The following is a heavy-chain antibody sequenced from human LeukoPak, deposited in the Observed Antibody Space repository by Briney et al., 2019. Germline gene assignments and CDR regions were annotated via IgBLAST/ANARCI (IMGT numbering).Heavy chain of an antibody. J-gene: IGHJ5*02. CDR1: GFTFSNVW. Sequence: GGTLRLSCAASGFTFSNVWMTWIRQAPGKGLECVGRVKSRDVGRTTDSAAPVKGRFTISRDDSKNTMYLQMISLQTEDTAVYYCTTDFLQGYSSSWGQGTLVTVSS. CDR3: TTDFLQGYSSS. CDR2: VKSRDVGRTT. D-gene: IGHD5-12*01. V-gene: IGHV3-15*01.